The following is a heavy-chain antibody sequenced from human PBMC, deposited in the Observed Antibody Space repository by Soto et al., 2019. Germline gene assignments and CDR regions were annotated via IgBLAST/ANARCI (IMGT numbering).Heavy chain of an antibody. Sequence: EVQLVESGGGLVQPGGSLKLSCAASGFTFSGSAMHWVRQASGKGLEWVGRIRSKANSYATAYAASVKGRSTISRDDSKNTAYLQMNSLKTEDTAVYYCTTHLLIAVAGTSYGMDVWGQGTTVTVSS. CDR3: TTHLLIAVAGTSYGMDV. CDR1: GFTFSGSA. J-gene: IGHJ6*02. D-gene: IGHD6-19*01. V-gene: IGHV3-73*02. CDR2: IRSKANSYAT.